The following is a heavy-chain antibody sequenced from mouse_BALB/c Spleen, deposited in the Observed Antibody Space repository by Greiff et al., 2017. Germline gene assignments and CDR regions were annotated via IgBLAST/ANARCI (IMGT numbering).Heavy chain of an antibody. V-gene: IGHV5-4*02. CDR3: ARGDLYYYAMDY. D-gene: IGHD1-1*01. Sequence: EVKLVESGGGLVKPGGSLKLSCAASGFTFSDYYMYWVRQTPEKRLEWVATISDGGSYTYYPDSVKGRFTISRDNAKNNLYLQMSSLKSEDTAMYYCARGDLYYYAMDYWGQGTSVTVSS. CDR2: ISDGGSYT. J-gene: IGHJ4*01. CDR1: GFTFSDYY.